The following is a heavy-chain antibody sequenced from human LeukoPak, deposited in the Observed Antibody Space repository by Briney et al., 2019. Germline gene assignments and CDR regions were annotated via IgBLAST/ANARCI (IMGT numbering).Heavy chain of an antibody. D-gene: IGHD5-24*01. CDR2: IYHSGST. Sequence: SETLSLTCAVSGGSISSGGYSWSWIRQPPGKGLEWIGYIYHSGSTYYNPSLKSRVTISVDRSKNQFSLKLSSVTAADTAVYYCARGRDGYKPDFDYWGQGTLVTVYS. CDR3: ARGRDGYKPDFDY. V-gene: IGHV4-30-2*01. CDR1: GGSISSGGYS. J-gene: IGHJ4*02.